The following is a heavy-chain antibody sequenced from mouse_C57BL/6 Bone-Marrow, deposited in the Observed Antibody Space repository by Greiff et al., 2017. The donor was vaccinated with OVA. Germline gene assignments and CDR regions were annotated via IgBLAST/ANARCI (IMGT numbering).Heavy chain of an antibody. CDR2: IDPSDSYT. D-gene: IGHD1-1*01. CDR3: ARCRSVSYWYFDV. CDR1: GYTFTSYW. Sequence: QVQLKQPGAELVMPGASVKLSCKASGYTFTSYWMHWVKQRPGQGLEWIGEIDPSDSYTNYNQKFKGKSTLTVDKSSSTAYMQLSSLTSEDSAVYYCARCRSVSYWYFDVWGTGTTVTVSS. V-gene: IGHV1-69*01. J-gene: IGHJ1*03.